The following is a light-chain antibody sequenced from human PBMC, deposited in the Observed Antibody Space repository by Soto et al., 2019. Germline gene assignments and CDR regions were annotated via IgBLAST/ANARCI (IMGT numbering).Light chain of an antibody. CDR1: RXDVGGYNY. V-gene: IGLV2-14*01. CDR2: EVS. Sequence: QSVLTQPASVSGSPGQSLTISCTGTRXDVGGYNYVSWYQHHAGKAHKLMIYEVSNRPSGVSNRFSGSKSGNTASLTISGLQADDEADYCCNSYTSSTSMVLGGGSRVTVL. CDR3: NSYTSSTSMV. J-gene: IGLJ2*01.